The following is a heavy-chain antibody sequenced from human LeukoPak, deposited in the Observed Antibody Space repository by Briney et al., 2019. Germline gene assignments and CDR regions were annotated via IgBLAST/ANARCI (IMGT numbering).Heavy chain of an antibody. CDR1: GFTVSSNY. V-gene: IGHV3-66*02. Sequence: PGGSLRLSCAASGFTVSSNYMSWVRQAPGKGLEWVSVIYSGGSTYYADSVKGRFTISRDNSKNTLYLQMNSLRAEDTAVYYCARVVRLRLGELSLYRGYYYYMDVWAKGPRSPSP. D-gene: IGHD3-16*02. CDR2: IYSGGST. CDR3: ARVVRLRLGELSLYRGYYYYMDV. J-gene: IGHJ6*03.